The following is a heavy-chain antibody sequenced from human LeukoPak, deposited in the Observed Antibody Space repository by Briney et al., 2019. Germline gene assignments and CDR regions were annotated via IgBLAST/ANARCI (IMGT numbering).Heavy chain of an antibody. V-gene: IGHV4-34*01. D-gene: IGHD1-14*01. J-gene: IGHJ5*02. CDR2: INHSGST. CDR3: ARGDHPGWFDP. Sequence: SETLSLTCAVYGGSFSGYYWSWIRQPPGKGLEWIGEINHSGSTNYNPSLKSRVTISVDTSKNQFSLKLSSVTAADTAVYYCARGDHPGWFDPWDRGTLVTVSS. CDR1: GGSFSGYY.